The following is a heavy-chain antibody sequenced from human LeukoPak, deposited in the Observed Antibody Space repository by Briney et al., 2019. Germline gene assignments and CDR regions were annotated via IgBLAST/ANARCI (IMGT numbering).Heavy chain of an antibody. Sequence: GGSLRLSCAASGFTFNNYAMHWVRQAPGKGLEYVSGISSNGVATYYANSVKGRFTISRDNSKNTLYLQMASLRAEDMAVYYCARRFASIEFFSDYWGQGALVTVSS. D-gene: IGHD2-21*01. CDR1: GFTFNNYA. CDR2: ISSNGVAT. CDR3: ARRFASIEFFSDY. J-gene: IGHJ4*02. V-gene: IGHV3-64*01.